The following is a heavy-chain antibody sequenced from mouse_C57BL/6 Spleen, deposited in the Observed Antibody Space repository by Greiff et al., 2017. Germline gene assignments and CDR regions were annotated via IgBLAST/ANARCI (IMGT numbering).Heavy chain of an antibody. CDR1: GYAFSSFW. Sequence: VKLQQSGAELVKPGASVKISCKASGYAFSSFWMNWVKQRPGQGLEWIGQIYPGDGVTNYNGKFKGKATLTADQTYITAYMQLSSLTSEYSAVYFCARVTAVSSYYAMDYWGQGTAVTVSS. CDR2: IYPGDGVT. D-gene: IGHD1-1*01. CDR3: ARVTAVSSYYAMDY. V-gene: IGHV1-80*01. J-gene: IGHJ4*01.